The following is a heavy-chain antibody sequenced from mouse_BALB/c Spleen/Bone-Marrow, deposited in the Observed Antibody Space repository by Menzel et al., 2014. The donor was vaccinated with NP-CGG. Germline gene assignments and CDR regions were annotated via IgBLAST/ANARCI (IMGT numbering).Heavy chain of an antibody. D-gene: IGHD1-1*01. CDR3: ARRRTITTTVEDYFDY. Sequence: QVQLQQSGPELVKPGASVKISCRASGYVFSSSWMNWVKQRPGQGLEWIGRIYPGDGDTNYNGKFKGKATLTADTSSSTAYKKNSSMPSVDSAVYFCARRRTITTTVEDYFDYWGAGTTVTVSS. J-gene: IGHJ1*01. V-gene: IGHV1-82*01. CDR1: GYVFSSSW. CDR2: IYPGDGDT.